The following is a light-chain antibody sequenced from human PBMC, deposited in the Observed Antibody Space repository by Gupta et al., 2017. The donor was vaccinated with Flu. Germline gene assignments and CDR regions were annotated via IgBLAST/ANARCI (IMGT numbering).Light chain of an antibody. Sequence: DIQMTQSPSTLSASVGDRVTITCRASQSISTWLAWYQQKPGKAPRVLIYKASSLESGVPSRFSGSASGTEFTLTISSLQPDDFATYYGQQYNSSPWTFGQGTKVEIK. CDR2: KAS. CDR1: QSISTW. J-gene: IGKJ1*01. V-gene: IGKV1-5*03. CDR3: QQYNSSPWT.